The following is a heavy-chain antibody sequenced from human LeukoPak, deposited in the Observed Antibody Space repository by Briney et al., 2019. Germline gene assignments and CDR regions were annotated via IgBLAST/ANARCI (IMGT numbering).Heavy chain of an antibody. Sequence: ASVKISCKASGYTFRGNYIHWLRQAPGQGLGWMGWIDANNGDTKSAQTFQGRVTMSRDTSISTAYMDLSSLSPDDAAVYYCARDPSSVTLYFFDYWGQGTLVTVSS. CDR3: ARDPSSVTLYFFDY. D-gene: IGHD4-11*01. CDR1: GYTFRGNY. CDR2: IDANNGDT. J-gene: IGHJ4*02. V-gene: IGHV1-2*02.